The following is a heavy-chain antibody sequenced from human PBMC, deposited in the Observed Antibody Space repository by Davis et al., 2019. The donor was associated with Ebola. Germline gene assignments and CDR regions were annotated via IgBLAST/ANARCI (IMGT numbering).Heavy chain of an antibody. V-gene: IGHV4-59*01. D-gene: IGHD6-6*01. CDR2: IYYSGST. CDR1: GGSISSYY. CDR3: ARAGWYSSSSYDY. J-gene: IGHJ4*02. Sequence: MPSETLSLICTVSGGSISSYYWSWIRQPPGKGLEWIGYIYYSGSTNYNPSLKSRVTISVDTSKNQFSLKLSSVTAADTAVYYCARAGWYSSSSYDYWGQGTLVTVSS.